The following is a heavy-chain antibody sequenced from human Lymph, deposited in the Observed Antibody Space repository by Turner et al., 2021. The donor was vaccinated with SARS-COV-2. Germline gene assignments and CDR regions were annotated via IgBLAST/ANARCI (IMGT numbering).Heavy chain of an antibody. CDR1: GYPLTELS. D-gene: IGHD2-15*01. CDR3: ATVLCSCGSCYYNGMYV. CDR2: MEPEEGEN. V-gene: IGHV1-24*01. Sequence: QFQLVRSGAGVRKPGASMKVSCKVPGYPLTELSMHCVRQAPVKGLGWVGGMEPEEGENIYGQKCQGRVAMTEDTSTDTAYMELRSLRSVDTAVYYCATVLCSCGSCYYNGMYVWGQGTTVTVSS. J-gene: IGHJ6*02.